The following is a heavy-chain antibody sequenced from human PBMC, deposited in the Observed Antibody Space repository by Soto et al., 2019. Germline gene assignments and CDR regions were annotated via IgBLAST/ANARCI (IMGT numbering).Heavy chain of an antibody. J-gene: IGHJ4*02. Sequence: XGSLSLACTVSRASISSYCWSWIRQAPGKGLEWIAFKYDTGSTNYNPSLNGRVSISVDASKNQISLTVNSVTAADTAVYYCDRGWSSSWPYWGQGILVTVSS. CDR3: DRGWSSSWPY. CDR1: RASISSYC. D-gene: IGHD6-13*01. V-gene: IGHV4-59*01. CDR2: KYDTGST.